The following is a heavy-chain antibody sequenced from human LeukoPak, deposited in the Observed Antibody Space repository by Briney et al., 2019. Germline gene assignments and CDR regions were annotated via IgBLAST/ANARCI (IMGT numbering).Heavy chain of an antibody. V-gene: IGHV4-59*01. Sequence: PSETLSLTCTVSGGSISSYYWSWIRPPPGKGLEWIGYIYYSGSTNCNPSLKSRVTISVGTSKNQFSLKLSSVTAADTAVYYCASTRDGYNWNSFDYWGQGTLVTVSS. CDR1: GGSISSYY. J-gene: IGHJ4*02. D-gene: IGHD1-20*01. CDR2: IYYSGST. CDR3: ASTRDGYNWNSFDY.